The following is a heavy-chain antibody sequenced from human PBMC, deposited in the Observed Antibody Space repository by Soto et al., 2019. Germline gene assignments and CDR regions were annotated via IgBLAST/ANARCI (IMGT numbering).Heavy chain of an antibody. CDR2: ISTNKGNT. D-gene: IGHD4-4*01. Sequence: GASVKVSCKPSGYTFTSNGLSWVRQAPGQGLEWMGWISTNKGNTNYAQKFQGRVTMTTERSTTTAYMELRSLRSDDTAISYCVRLTGDALDIWGQGTLVTVSS. CDR1: GYTFTSNG. V-gene: IGHV1-18*04. CDR3: VRLTGDALDI. J-gene: IGHJ3*02.